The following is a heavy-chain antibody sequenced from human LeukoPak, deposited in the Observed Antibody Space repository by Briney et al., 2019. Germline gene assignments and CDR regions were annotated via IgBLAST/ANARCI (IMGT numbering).Heavy chain of an antibody. CDR1: GYTFTGYY. V-gene: IGHV1-2*02. D-gene: IGHD3-9*01. CDR3: ARRGAGILTGHFDY. J-gene: IGHJ4*02. Sequence: ASVKVSCKASGYTFTGYYMHWVRQAPGQGLQWMGWINPNSGNTHYSQKFQDRVTMTTDTSTSTAYMELRSLRSDDTAVYYCARRGAGILTGHFDYWGQGTLVTVSS. CDR2: INPNSGNT.